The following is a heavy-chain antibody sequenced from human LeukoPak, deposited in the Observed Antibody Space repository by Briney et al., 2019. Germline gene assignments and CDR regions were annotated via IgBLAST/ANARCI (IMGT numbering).Heavy chain of an antibody. Sequence: GGSLRLSRAASGFTFSDYYMSWIRQAPGKGLEWVSYISSSGSTIYYADSVKGRFTISRDNAKNSLYLQMNSLRAEDTAVYYCARDIVVVPAAITTLFDYWGQGTLVTVSS. CDR2: ISSSGSTI. D-gene: IGHD2-2*01. CDR1: GFTFSDYY. CDR3: ARDIVVVPAAITTLFDY. V-gene: IGHV3-11*04. J-gene: IGHJ4*02.